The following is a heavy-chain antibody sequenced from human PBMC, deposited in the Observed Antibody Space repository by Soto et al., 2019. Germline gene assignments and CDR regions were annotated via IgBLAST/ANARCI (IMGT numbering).Heavy chain of an antibody. CDR2: IDTSGRAT. D-gene: IGHD3-3*02. V-gene: IGHV3-48*02. CDR1: GFMFSSYS. J-gene: IGHJ3*02. CDR3: ARDKLNGHFWEAFDI. Sequence: EEQLVESGGGLVQPGGSLRLSCAASGFMFSSYSTSWVRQAPGKGLEWIAYIDTSGRATEYADSVKGRFAVSRDNANNLLYLQVNSLSDEDTAVYYCARDKLNGHFWEAFDIWGQGTMVTVSS.